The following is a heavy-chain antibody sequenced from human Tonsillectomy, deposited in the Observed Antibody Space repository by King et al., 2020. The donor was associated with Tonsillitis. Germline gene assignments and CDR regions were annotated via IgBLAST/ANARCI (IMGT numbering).Heavy chain of an antibody. J-gene: IGHJ4*02. CDR1: GGTFSSYA. D-gene: IGHD3-3*01. CDR3: ASNFPYYDFWSGSPGFDY. V-gene: IGHV1-69*09. Sequence: QVQLVQSGAEVKKPGSSVKVSCKASGGTFSSYAISWVRQAPGQGLEWMGRIIPILGIANYAQKFQGRVTITADKSTSTAYMELSSLRSEDTAVYYCASNFPYYDFWSGSPGFDYWGQGTLVTVSS. CDR2: IIPILGIA.